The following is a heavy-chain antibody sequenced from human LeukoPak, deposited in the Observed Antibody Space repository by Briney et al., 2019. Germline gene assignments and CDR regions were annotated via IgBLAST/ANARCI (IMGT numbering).Heavy chain of an antibody. CDR3: ATDPKWEPRGGSDP. D-gene: IGHD1-26*01. Sequence: ASVNVSCKVSGYTLTEVSMHWVRQAPGKGLEWMGGFDPEDGETIYAQKFQGRVTMTEDTSTDTAYMELSSLRSEDTAVYYCATDPKWEPRGGSDPWGQGTLVTVSS. CDR1: GYTLTEVS. J-gene: IGHJ5*02. V-gene: IGHV1-24*01. CDR2: FDPEDGET.